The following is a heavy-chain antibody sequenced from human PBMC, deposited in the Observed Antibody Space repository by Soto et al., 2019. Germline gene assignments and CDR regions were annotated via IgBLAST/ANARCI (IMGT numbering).Heavy chain of an antibody. CDR2: IYWDDDK. J-gene: IGHJ4*02. V-gene: IGHV2-5*02. CDR1: GFSLSTNGVG. CDR3: AHSPRITMYDY. D-gene: IGHD3-10*02. Sequence: QITLKESGPTLVKPTQTLTLTCTFSGFSLSTNGVGVGWIRQRPGKALEWLALIYWDDDKRYSPSLKSRLTITKDTSKNRVVLTMTNMDPVDTATDYCAHSPRITMYDYWGQGTLVTVSS.